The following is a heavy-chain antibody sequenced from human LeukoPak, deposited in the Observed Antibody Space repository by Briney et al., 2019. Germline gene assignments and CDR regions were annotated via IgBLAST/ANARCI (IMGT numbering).Heavy chain of an antibody. V-gene: IGHV4-59*08. Sequence: SETLSLTCTVSGGSISSYYWSWIRQPPGKGLEWIGYIYYGGSTNYNPSLKSRVTISVDTSKNQFSLKLSSVTAADTAVYYCARRHSSGWYGGWFDPWGQGTLVTVSS. D-gene: IGHD6-19*01. CDR1: GGSISSYY. CDR2: IYYGGST. J-gene: IGHJ5*02. CDR3: ARRHSSGWYGGWFDP.